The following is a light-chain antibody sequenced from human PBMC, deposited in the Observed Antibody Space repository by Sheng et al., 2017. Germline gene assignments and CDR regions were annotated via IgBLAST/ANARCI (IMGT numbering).Light chain of an antibody. Sequence: DIQLTQSPSSLSASVGDRVTITCQASQDINYYVNWFQQKPGKAPKLLINDVSKLEAGVPARFSGSGSGTDFALTISSLQAEDIGTYFCQQYDDPITFGQGTRVEIK. CDR2: DVS. CDR1: QDINYY. CDR3: QQYDDPIT. J-gene: IGKJ5*01. V-gene: IGKV1-33*01.